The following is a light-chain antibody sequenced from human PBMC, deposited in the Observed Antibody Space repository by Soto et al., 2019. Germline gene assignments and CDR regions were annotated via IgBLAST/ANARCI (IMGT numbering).Light chain of an antibody. CDR2: AAS. CDR3: QKYNSAPFT. Sequence: DIQMTQSPSSLSASVGDRVTITCRASQGISNYLAWYQQKPGKVPQLLIYAASTLQAGIQSRFSGSGSGTDFTLTISGLQPEDVATYYCQKYNSAPFTFGPGTKVDIK. V-gene: IGKV1-27*01. J-gene: IGKJ3*01. CDR1: QGISNY.